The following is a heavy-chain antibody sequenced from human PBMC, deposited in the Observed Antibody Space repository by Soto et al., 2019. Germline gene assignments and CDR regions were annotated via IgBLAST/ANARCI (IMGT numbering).Heavy chain of an antibody. D-gene: IGHD3-10*01. Sequence: SETLSLTCAVYGGSFSGYYWSWIRQPPGKGLEWIGEINHSGSTNYNPSLKSRVTISVDTSKNQFSLKLSSVTAADTAVYYCARGKLLWFGELFGYYYGMDVWGQGTTVTVSS. V-gene: IGHV4-34*01. CDR1: GGSFSGYY. J-gene: IGHJ6*02. CDR2: INHSGST. CDR3: ARGKLLWFGELFGYYYGMDV.